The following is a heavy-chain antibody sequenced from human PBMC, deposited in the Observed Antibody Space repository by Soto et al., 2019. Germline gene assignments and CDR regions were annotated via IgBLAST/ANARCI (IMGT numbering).Heavy chain of an antibody. V-gene: IGHV4-59*01. CDR3: AREGGYSSRVFDY. Sequence: SETLSLTCTVSGGSISSYYWSWIRQPPGKGLEWIGYIYYSGSTNYNPSLKSRVTISVDTSKNQFSLKLSSVTAADTAVYYCAREGGYSSRVFDYWGQGTLVTVSS. CDR2: IYYSGST. D-gene: IGHD6-13*01. CDR1: GGSISSYY. J-gene: IGHJ4*02.